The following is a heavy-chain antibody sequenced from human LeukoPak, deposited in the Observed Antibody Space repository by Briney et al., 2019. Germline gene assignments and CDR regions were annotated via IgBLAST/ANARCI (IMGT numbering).Heavy chain of an antibody. CDR2: INHLGSA. V-gene: IGHV4-38-2*02. Sequence: SETLSLTCSVSGYSITSTSFWAWIRQTPGKGLEWIGSINHLGSAYYNPSLKSRVTISVDTSKNQFSLKLSSVTAADTAVYYCARESQWDLPHFDYWGQGTLVTVSS. CDR3: ARESQWDLPHFDY. CDR1: GYSITSTSF. J-gene: IGHJ4*02. D-gene: IGHD1-26*01.